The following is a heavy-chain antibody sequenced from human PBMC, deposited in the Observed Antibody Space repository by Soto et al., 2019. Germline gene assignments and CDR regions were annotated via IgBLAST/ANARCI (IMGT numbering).Heavy chain of an antibody. D-gene: IGHD5-18*01. V-gene: IGHV3-21*01. Sequence: EVQLVESGGGLVKPGGSLRLSCAASGFTFSSYSMNWVRQAPGKGLEWVSSISSSSSYIYCADSVKGRFTISRDNAKNSLYLQMNSLRAEDTAVYYCARDTAMVTYYYGMDVWGQGTTVTVSS. J-gene: IGHJ6*02. CDR1: GFTFSSYS. CDR3: ARDTAMVTYYYGMDV. CDR2: ISSSSSYI.